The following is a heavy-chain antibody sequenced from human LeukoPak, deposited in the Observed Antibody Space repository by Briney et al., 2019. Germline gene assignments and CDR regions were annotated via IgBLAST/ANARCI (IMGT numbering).Heavy chain of an antibody. J-gene: IGHJ6*04. D-gene: IGHD2-15*01. CDR1: DSTFSSYG. Sequence: GGSLRLSWAASDSTFSSYGMTWFGRAQGKGLEGXAVFSFEGSIKYYADSVKGRFTISRDNSKNTLYLQMNSLRAEDTAVYYCAKDIDCSGGSCYTWGYYGMDVWGKGTTVTVSS. V-gene: IGHV3-30*18. CDR3: AKDIDCSGGSCYTWGYYGMDV. CDR2: FSFEGSIK.